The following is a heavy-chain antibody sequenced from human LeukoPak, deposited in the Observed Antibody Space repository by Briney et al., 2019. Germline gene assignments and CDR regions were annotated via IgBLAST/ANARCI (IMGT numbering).Heavy chain of an antibody. CDR2: INHSGST. Sequence: SETLSLTCAVYGGSFSGYYWSWIRQPPGKGLEWIGEINHSGSTNYNPSLKSRVTISVDTSKNQFSLKLSSVTAADTAVYYCARERYYGSGSYPFDYWGQGTLVTVSS. CDR3: ARERYYGSGSYPFDY. D-gene: IGHD3-10*01. V-gene: IGHV4-34*01. J-gene: IGHJ4*02. CDR1: GGSFSGYY.